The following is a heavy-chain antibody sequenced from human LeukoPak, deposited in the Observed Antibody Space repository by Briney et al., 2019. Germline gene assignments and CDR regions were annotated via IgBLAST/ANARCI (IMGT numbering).Heavy chain of an antibody. CDR2: IFTTGIT. CDR3: ARESSGSYYNPLGYMDV. J-gene: IGHJ6*03. CDR1: GGSISLYY. V-gene: IGHV4-4*07. D-gene: IGHD3-10*01. Sequence: SETLPLTCTVSGGSISLYYWNWIRQPAGKGLEWIGRIFTTGITNYKSSLKSRVTMSVDTSKNQFSLNLTSVTAADTAVYYCARESSGSYYNPLGYMDVWGKGTTVTVSS.